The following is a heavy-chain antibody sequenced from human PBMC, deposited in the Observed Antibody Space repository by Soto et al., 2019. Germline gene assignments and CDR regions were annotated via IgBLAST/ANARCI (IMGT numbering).Heavy chain of an antibody. D-gene: IGHD6-19*01. Sequence: SGNAGSQAPGDTFTSYNINWVRQAAGHGLEWMGWMDPKSGYTDYAQKFQGRVTMTRNTSISTAYMERSSLRSEDTAVYQCARGLGWRANWGQGTLVTVSS. V-gene: IGHV1-8*01. J-gene: IGHJ4*02. CDR1: GDTFTSYN. CDR3: ARGLGWRAN. CDR2: MDPKSGYT.